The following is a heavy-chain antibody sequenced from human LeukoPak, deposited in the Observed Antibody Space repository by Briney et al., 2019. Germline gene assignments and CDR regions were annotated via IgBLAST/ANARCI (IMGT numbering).Heavy chain of an antibody. CDR1: GFTFSSYA. CDR3: ARERGDYVWGSYRPYYFDY. J-gene: IGHJ4*02. Sequence: GGSLRLSCAASGFTFSSYAMSWVRQAPGKRLEWVSYISSSGSTIYYADSVKGRFTISRDNAKNSLYLQMNSLRAEDTAVYYCARERGDYVWGSYRPYYFDYWGQGTLVTVSS. D-gene: IGHD3-16*02. CDR2: ISSSGSTI. V-gene: IGHV3-48*04.